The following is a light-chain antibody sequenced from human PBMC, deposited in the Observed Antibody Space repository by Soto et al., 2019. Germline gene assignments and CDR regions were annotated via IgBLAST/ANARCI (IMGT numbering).Light chain of an antibody. J-gene: IGKJ1*01. V-gene: IGKV3-20*01. CDR2: GAS. CDR3: QYYGTSPQT. Sequence: EIVLTQSPGTLSLSPGERATLSCRASQSVSSSALAWYQQKPGQAPRRLIYGASSRATGIPDRFSGSGSGTDFTLTISRLEPEDFAVYYCQYYGTSPQTFGQGTKVE. CDR1: QSVSSSA.